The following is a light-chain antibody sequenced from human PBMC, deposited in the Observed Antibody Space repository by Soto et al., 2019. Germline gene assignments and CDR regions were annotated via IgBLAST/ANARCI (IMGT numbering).Light chain of an antibody. CDR3: LQDYGDSWT. J-gene: IGKJ1*01. CDR2: AAS. Sequence: IQMTQSPSCLSASVEDRVTITCRASQFISNSLAWYQQKPGQAPKLPIYAASNLYTGVPSSFSGSRSGTEFTLTISSLQPEDFASYYCLQDYGDSWTFGQGTKVDIK. V-gene: IGKV1-6*01. CDR1: QFISNS.